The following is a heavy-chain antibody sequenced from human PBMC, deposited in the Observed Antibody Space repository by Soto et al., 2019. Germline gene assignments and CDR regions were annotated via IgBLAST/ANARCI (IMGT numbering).Heavy chain of an antibody. CDR3: AIDQYSGYDFAL. CDR1: GASIAGGSYY. V-gene: IGHV4-30-4*01. CDR2: IPSRGRS. Sequence: QVHLRESGPGLVKPSQTLSLTCSVSGASIAGGSYYWSWIRQPPGKGLEWIGYIPSRGRSFYTPSLPSRVSISADSSNNPLSLQLTSVTAADTAVYYCAIDQYSGYDFALWGQGTLVTVSS. J-gene: IGHJ4*02. D-gene: IGHD5-12*01.